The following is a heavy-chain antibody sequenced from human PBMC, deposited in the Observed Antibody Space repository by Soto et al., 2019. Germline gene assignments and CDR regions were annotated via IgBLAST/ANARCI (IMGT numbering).Heavy chain of an antibody. Sequence: SETLSLTCAVSGGSISSGGYSWSWIRQPPGKGLEWIGYIYHSGSTYYNPSLKSRVTISVDRSKNQFSLKLSSVTAADTAVYYCARRSYYGSGSIFDYWGQGTLVTVSS. CDR1: GGSISSGGYS. D-gene: IGHD3-10*01. CDR3: ARRSYYGSGSIFDY. CDR2: IYHSGST. V-gene: IGHV4-30-2*01. J-gene: IGHJ4*02.